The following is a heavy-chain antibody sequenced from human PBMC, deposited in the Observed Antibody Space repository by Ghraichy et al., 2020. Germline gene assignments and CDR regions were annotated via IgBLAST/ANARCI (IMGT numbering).Heavy chain of an antibody. V-gene: IGHV3-23*01. J-gene: IGHJ4*02. Sequence: GGSLRLSCAAPGFTFDNYAMSWVRQAPGKGLEWVSAISGSADRTYYADSLKGRFTISRDNSKNTLYLQMNSLRVEDTAVYYCAKVLNTVRSTIPEFDYWGQGTLVTVSS. CDR3: AKVLNTVRSTIPEFDY. D-gene: IGHD5/OR15-5a*01. CDR1: GFTFDNYA. CDR2: ISGSADRT.